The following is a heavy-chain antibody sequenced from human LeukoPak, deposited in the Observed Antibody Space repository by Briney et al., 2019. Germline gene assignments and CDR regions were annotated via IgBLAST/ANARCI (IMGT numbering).Heavy chain of an antibody. J-gene: IGHJ4*02. Sequence: SETLSLTCAVYGGSLSGDYWRWIRQPPGKGLEWIGSIYYSGSTYYNPSLKSRVTISVDTSKNQFSLKLSSVTAADTAVYYCASIVATITEYYFDYWGQGTLVTVSS. CDR1: GGSLSGDY. CDR3: ASIVATITEYYFDY. V-gene: IGHV4-34*01. CDR2: IYYSGST. D-gene: IGHD5-12*01.